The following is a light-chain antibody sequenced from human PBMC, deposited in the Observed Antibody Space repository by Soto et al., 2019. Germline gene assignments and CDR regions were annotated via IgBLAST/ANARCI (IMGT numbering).Light chain of an antibody. CDR2: WAS. CDR3: QQYYGTPVT. V-gene: IGKV4-1*01. CDR1: QSVLYSSNNKNY. J-gene: IGKJ4*01. Sequence: DIVMTQSPDSLAVSLGERATINCKSSQSVLYSSNNKNYLAWHQQKPGQPPKLLIYWASTRESGVPDRFSGSGSGTDFKLTINSLQAEDVAVYYCQQYYGTPVTFGGGTKVEIK.